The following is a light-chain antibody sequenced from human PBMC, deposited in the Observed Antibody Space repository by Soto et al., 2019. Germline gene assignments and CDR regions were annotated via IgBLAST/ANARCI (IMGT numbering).Light chain of an antibody. Sequence: QSVLTRPASVSGSPGQSSTISCTGTSRDVGGYNYVSWYQQHPGKAPKLMIYEVSNRPSGVSNRVSGSKSGNTASLTISGLQAEDEADYYCSSYTSSTVVFGGGTKLTVL. CDR3: SSYTSSTVV. V-gene: IGLV2-14*01. CDR2: EVS. J-gene: IGLJ2*01. CDR1: SRDVGGYNY.